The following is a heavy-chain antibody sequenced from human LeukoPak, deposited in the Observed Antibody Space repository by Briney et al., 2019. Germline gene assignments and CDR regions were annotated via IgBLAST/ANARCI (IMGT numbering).Heavy chain of an antibody. J-gene: IGHJ6*02. Sequence: SETLSLTCTVSGGSISSYYWSWIRQPPGKGLEWIGYIYYSGSTNYNPSLKSRVTISVDTSKNQFSLKLSSVTAADTAVYYCARRRTYDYGPKGYYYGMDVGGQGTTVTVSS. CDR2: IYYSGST. V-gene: IGHV4-59*08. CDR1: GGSISSYY. CDR3: ARRRTYDYGPKGYYYGMDV. D-gene: IGHD4-17*01.